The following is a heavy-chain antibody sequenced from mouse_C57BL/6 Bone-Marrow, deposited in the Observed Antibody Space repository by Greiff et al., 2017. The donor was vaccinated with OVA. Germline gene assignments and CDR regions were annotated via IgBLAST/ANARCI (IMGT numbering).Heavy chain of an antibody. CDR1: GYTFTSYW. CDR2: IDPSDSYT. J-gene: IGHJ1*03. Sequence: QVQLQQPGAELVKPGASVKLSCKASGYTFTSYWMQWVKQRPGQGLEWIGEIDPSDSYTNYNQKFKGKATLTVDTSSSTAYMQLSSLTSEDSAVYYCARSPPGWYFDVWGTGTTVTVSS. V-gene: IGHV1-50*01. CDR3: ARSPPGWYFDV.